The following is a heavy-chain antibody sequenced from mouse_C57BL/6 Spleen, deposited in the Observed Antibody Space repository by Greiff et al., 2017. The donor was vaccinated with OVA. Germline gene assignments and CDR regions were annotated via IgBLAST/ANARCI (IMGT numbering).Heavy chain of an antibody. V-gene: IGHV1-82*01. CDR1: GYAFSSSW. J-gene: IGHJ4*01. CDR2: IYPGDGDT. D-gene: IGHD2-4*01. CDR3: ARERMIYYDYAYAMDY. Sequence: QVQLQQSGPELVKPGASVKISCKASGYAFSSSWMNWVKQRPGKGLEWIGRIYPGDGDTNYNGQFKGKATLAADKSSSKAYMQLSSLTSEDSAVYFCARERMIYYDYAYAMDYWGQGTSVTVSS.